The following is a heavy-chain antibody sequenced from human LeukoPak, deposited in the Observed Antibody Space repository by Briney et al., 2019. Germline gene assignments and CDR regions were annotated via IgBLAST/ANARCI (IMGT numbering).Heavy chain of an antibody. D-gene: IGHD2-15*01. J-gene: IGHJ1*01. CDR1: GYTFTGYY. V-gene: IGHV1-2*02. CDR2: INPNSGGT. Sequence: EASVKVSCKASGYTFTGYYMHWVRQAPGQGLEWMGWINPNSGGTNYAQKFQGRVTMTRDTSISTAYVELSRLRSDDTAVYYCARDGRYCSGGSCYGRYFQHWGQGTLVTVSS. CDR3: ARDGRYCSGGSCYGRYFQH.